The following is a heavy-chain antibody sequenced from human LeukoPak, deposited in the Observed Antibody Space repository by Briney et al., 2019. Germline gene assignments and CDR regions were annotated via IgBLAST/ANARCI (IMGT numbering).Heavy chain of an antibody. D-gene: IGHD3-10*01. CDR3: ARDGGAYGLDY. Sequence: GGSLRLSCAASGFTFNTYTMNWVRQAPGKGLEWVSFISSSSSHIYYADSVRGRFTISRDNAKNSLFLQMNSLRPEDTAVYYCARDGGAYGLDYWGRGTLVTASS. CDR1: GFTFNTYT. CDR2: ISSSSSHI. J-gene: IGHJ4*02. V-gene: IGHV3-21*01.